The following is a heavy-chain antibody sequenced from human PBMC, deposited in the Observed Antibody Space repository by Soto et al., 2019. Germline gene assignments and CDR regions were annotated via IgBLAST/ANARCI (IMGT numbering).Heavy chain of an antibody. V-gene: IGHV4-31*03. D-gene: IGHD1-26*01. CDR2: IYKSGRA. J-gene: IGHJ4*02. CDR3: ARRDLQMGATDY. Sequence: QVQLQESRPGLVKPSQTQSLTCTVSGASISSGDYYWSWIRQHPGQGPEWIGYIYKSGRAYYNPSLKSRLSISLETSRNQFSLKLTTVTAADTAVYYCARRDLQMGATDYFGQGTLVTVSS. CDR1: GASISSGDYY.